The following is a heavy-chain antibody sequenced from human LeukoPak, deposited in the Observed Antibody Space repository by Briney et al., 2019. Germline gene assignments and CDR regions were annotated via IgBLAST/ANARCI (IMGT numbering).Heavy chain of an antibody. J-gene: IGHJ4*01. Sequence: GGSLRLSCAASGFTFRSSSMSWVRQAPGKGLEWVAFIGSFTGDIFYADSVKGRFTISRDNAKDSVYLQMDSLRVDDTAIYYCARDPYTGSMFDYWGHGNLVTVSS. D-gene: IGHD1-26*01. CDR3: ARDPYTGSMFDY. CDR2: IGSFTGDI. V-gene: IGHV3-21*01. CDR1: GFTFRSSS.